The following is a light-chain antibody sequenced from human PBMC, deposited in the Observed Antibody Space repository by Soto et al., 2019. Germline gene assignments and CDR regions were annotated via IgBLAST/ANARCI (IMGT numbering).Light chain of an antibody. CDR2: AAS. V-gene: IGKV1-8*01. J-gene: IGKJ1*01. CDR3: QQYYSYPQT. Sequence: AIRMTQSPSSLSASTGDRVTITCRASQGISSYLAWYQQKPGKAPKLLIYAASTLQSGVPSRLSGSGSGPDFTLNISCLQYAHFATYYCQQYYSYPQTFGQGTKV. CDR1: QGISSY.